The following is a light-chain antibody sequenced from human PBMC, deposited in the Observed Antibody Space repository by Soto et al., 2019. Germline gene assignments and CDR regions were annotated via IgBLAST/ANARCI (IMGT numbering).Light chain of an antibody. CDR3: QQYDSYPWT. V-gene: IGKV1-5*01. J-gene: IGKJ1*01. Sequence: GESVTITCWASQSISSWLAWYQQKPGKATKLMIYDASSLESGVPSRFSGSGSGTEFTLTISSLQPDDFATYYCQQYDSYPWTFGQGTKVDIK. CDR1: QSISSW. CDR2: DAS.